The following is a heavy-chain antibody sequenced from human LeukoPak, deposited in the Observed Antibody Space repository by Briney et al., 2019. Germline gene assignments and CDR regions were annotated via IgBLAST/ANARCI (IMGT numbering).Heavy chain of an antibody. J-gene: IGHJ6*02. CDR3: AKDISPPNLGELSGGLDV. CDR2: ISWDGGST. Sequence: GGSLRLSCAASGFTFDDYAMHWVRQAPGKGLEWVSLISWDGGSTYYADSVKGRFTISRDNSKNSLYLQMNSLRAEDTALYYCAKDISPPNLGELSGGLDVWGQGTTVTVSS. CDR1: GFTFDDYA. V-gene: IGHV3-43D*03. D-gene: IGHD3-10*01.